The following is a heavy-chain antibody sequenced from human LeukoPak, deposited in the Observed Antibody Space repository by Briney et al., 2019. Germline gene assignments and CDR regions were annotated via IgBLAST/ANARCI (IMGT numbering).Heavy chain of an antibody. J-gene: IGHJ1*01. V-gene: IGHV3-15*01. CDR1: GFTFNTAY. Sequence: KTGGFLRLSCAVSGFTFNTAYMSWVRQAPGKGLEYIGRIKSDTDGGTTYYAAPVKGRFTISRDDSKNTLYLQMNGLKIEDTALYYCTADLRLWGQGTLVTVSS. CDR3: TADLRL. D-gene: IGHD3-16*01. CDR2: IKSDTDGGTT.